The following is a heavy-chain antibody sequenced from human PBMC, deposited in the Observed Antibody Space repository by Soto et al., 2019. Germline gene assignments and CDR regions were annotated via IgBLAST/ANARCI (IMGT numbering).Heavy chain of an antibody. D-gene: IGHD3-22*01. Sequence: PSETLSLTCTVSGCSISSYYWSWIRQPPGKGLEWIGYIYYSGSTNYNPSLKSRVTISVDTSKNQFSLKLSSVTAADTAVYYCARDRDYYDSSGGFDYWGQGTLVTVSS. CDR1: GCSISSYY. CDR3: ARDRDYYDSSGGFDY. CDR2: IYYSGST. V-gene: IGHV4-59*01. J-gene: IGHJ4*02.